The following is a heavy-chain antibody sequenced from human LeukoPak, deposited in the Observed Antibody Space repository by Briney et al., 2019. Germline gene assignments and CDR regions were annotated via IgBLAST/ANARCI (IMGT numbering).Heavy chain of an antibody. CDR1: GFTFSTYS. CDR3: ARDVVDTAMVTGAFDI. J-gene: IGHJ3*02. D-gene: IGHD5-18*01. CDR2: ISYTNII. Sequence: GGSLRLSCAAPGFTFSTYSMNWVRQAPGKGLEWVSYISYTNIIYYADSVKGRFTISRDNAKNSLYLQMNSLRAEDTAVYYCARDVVDTAMVTGAFDIWGQGTMVTVSS. V-gene: IGHV3-48*01.